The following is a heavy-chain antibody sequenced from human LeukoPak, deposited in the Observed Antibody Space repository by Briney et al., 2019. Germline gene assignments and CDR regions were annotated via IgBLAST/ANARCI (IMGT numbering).Heavy chain of an antibody. V-gene: IGHV3-23*01. D-gene: IGHD1-7*01. J-gene: IGHJ4*02. CDR3: AKDRIIGTTTYYFDY. CDR2: INSRGTTT. Sequence: PGGSLRLSCAASGFTFSSYAMTWVCQAPGKGLEWISGINSRGTTTYYADSVKGRFTISRDNSYNTLYLQMNSLRAEDTAVYYCAKDRIIGTTTYYFDYWGQGTLVTVSS. CDR1: GFTFSSYA.